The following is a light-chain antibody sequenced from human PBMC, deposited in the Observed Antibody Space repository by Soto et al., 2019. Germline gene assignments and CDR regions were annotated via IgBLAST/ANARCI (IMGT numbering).Light chain of an antibody. V-gene: IGLV2-14*01. J-gene: IGLJ3*02. CDR1: NRDVGVYNY. Sequence: QSALTQPASVSGSLGQSITISCTGTNRDVGVYNYVSWYQQYPGTAPKVMIYEVTNRPSGVSNRFSGSKSGNTASLTISGLQAEDEADYYCSSYTTGNTWVFGGGTKVTVL. CDR2: EVT. CDR3: SSYTTGNTWV.